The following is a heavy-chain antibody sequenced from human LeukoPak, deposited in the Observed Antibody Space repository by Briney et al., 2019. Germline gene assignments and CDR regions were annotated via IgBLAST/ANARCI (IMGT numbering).Heavy chain of an antibody. V-gene: IGHV4-61*09. CDR1: GGSISSGSYD. J-gene: IGHJ5*02. Sequence: SQTLSLTCTVSGGSISSGSYDWYWIRQPAGKGLEWIGHIYTSGSSNYSPSLKSRVTTSVDTSKNQFSLKLSSVTAADTAVYYCARGIVVVPAAMSGYWFDPWGQGTLVTVSS. D-gene: IGHD2-2*01. CDR3: ARGIVVVPAAMSGYWFDP. CDR2: IYTSGSS.